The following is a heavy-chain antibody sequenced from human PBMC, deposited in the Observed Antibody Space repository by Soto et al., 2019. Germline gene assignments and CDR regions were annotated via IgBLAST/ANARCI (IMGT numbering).Heavy chain of an antibody. CDR1: GFTFSNAW. Sequence: GGSLRLSCAASGFTFSNAWMSWVRQAPGKGLEWVGRIKSKTDGGTTDYAASVKGRFTISRDDSKNTLYLQMNSLKTEDTAVYYCTAFMITFGGVIVIVDYWGQGTLVTVSS. CDR2: IKSKTDGGTT. V-gene: IGHV3-15*01. J-gene: IGHJ4*02. CDR3: TAFMITFGGVIVIVDY. D-gene: IGHD3-16*02.